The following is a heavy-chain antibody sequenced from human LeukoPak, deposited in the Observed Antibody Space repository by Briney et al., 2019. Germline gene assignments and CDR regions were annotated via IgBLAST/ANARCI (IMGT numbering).Heavy chain of an antibody. D-gene: IGHD3-10*01. J-gene: IGHJ6*03. CDR2: IYPGDSDT. V-gene: IGHV5-51*01. CDR3: ARSPQYGSGSYYKDYYYYMDV. Sequence: GESPKISCKGSGYSFTSYWIGWVRQMPGKGLEWMGIIYPGDSDTRYSPSFQGQVTISADKSISTAYLQWSSLKASDTAMYYCARSPQYGSGSYYKDYYYYMDVWGKGTTVTVSS. CDR1: GYSFTSYW.